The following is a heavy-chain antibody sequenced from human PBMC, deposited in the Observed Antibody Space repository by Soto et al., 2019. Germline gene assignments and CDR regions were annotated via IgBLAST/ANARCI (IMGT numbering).Heavy chain of an antibody. D-gene: IGHD6-19*01. V-gene: IGHV4-34*01. Sequence: SETLSLSCAVYGGSFSGYYWRWIRQPPGKGLEWIGEINHSGSTNYNPSLKSRVTISVDTSKNQFSLKLSSVTAADTAVYYCARGFSGWSSFGMDVWGQGTTVT. CDR3: ARGFSGWSSFGMDV. CDR1: GGSFSGYY. J-gene: IGHJ6*02. CDR2: INHSGST.